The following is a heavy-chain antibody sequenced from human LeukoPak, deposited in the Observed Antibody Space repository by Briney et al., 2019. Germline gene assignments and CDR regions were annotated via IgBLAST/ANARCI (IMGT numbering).Heavy chain of an antibody. Sequence: ASVKVSCKASRYTFTSHVINWVRQAPGQGLEWMGWINTNTGNPTYAQGFTGRFVFSLDTSVSTAYLQISSLKAEDTAVYYCARDGATTKFDYWGQGTLVTVSS. D-gene: IGHD1-26*01. J-gene: IGHJ4*02. CDR1: RYTFTSHV. CDR3: ARDGATTKFDY. CDR2: INTNTGNP. V-gene: IGHV7-4-1*02.